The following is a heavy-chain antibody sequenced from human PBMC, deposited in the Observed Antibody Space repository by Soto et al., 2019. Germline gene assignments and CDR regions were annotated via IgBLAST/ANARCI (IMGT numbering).Heavy chain of an antibody. J-gene: IGHJ4*02. CDR3: AKGPPRDRVVTMDY. CDR1: GFTFSSYA. V-gene: IGHV3-23*01. CDR2: ISGSGGST. Sequence: GVSLRLSFAASGFTFSSYAMSWVPQAPGKGLEWVSAISGSGGSTYHADSVKGPFTISRDNSKNTLYLPMDSVRAEDTAIYYCAKGPPRDRVVTMDYWGQGTLVTVSS. D-gene: IGHD2-21*02.